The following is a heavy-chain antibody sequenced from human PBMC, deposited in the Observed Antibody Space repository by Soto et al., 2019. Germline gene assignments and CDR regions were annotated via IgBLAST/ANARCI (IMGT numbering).Heavy chain of an antibody. Sequence: SETLSLTCTVSGCSISSGGYYWSWIRQHPGKGLEWIGYIYYSGSTYYNPSLKSRVTISVDTSKNQFSLKLSSVTAADTAVYYCARDRKYSSTADDYYYGMDVWGQGTTVTVSS. CDR3: ARDRKYSSTADDYYYGMDV. V-gene: IGHV4-31*03. CDR1: GCSISSGGYY. J-gene: IGHJ6*02. D-gene: IGHD6-13*01. CDR2: IYYSGST.